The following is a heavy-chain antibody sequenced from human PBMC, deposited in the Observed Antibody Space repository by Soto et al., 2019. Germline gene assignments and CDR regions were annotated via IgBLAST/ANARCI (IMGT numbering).Heavy chain of an antibody. CDR1: GGTFSSYT. J-gene: IGHJ4*02. V-gene: IGHV1-69*02. Sequence: QVQLVQSGAEVKKPGSSVKVSCKASGGTFSSYTISWVRQAPGQGLEWMGRIIPILGIANYAQKFQGRVTITADKSTSTAYMELSSLRSEDTAVYYCAGYCSSTSCYGGGDYWGQGTLVTVSS. D-gene: IGHD2-2*01. CDR2: IIPILGIA. CDR3: AGYCSSTSCYGGGDY.